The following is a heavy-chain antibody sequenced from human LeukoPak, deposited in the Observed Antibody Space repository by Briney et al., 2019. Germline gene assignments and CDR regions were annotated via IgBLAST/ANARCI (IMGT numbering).Heavy chain of an antibody. V-gene: IGHV1-18*01. CDR1: GDTFTNYG. Sequence: ASVKVSCKASGDTFTNYGISWVRQATGQGLEWMGWISAYNGNTNYAQKLQGRVTMTTDTSTSTAYMELRSLRSDDTAVYYCARAGCSGGSCYSPYYYGMDVWGQGTTVTVSS. CDR3: ARAGCSGGSCYSPYYYGMDV. J-gene: IGHJ6*02. CDR2: ISAYNGNT. D-gene: IGHD2-15*01.